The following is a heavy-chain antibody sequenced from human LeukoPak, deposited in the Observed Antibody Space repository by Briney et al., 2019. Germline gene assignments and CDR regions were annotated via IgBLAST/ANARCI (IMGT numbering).Heavy chain of an antibody. V-gene: IGHV4-30-2*01. CDR3: ARGGHTPDY. CDR1: GFTFSSYG. Sequence: LRLSCAASGFTFSSYGMHWIRQPPGKGLEWIGYIYHSGSTYYNPSLKSRVTISVDRSKNQFSLKLSSVTAADTAVYYCARGGHTPDYWGQGTPVTVSS. CDR2: IYHSGST. J-gene: IGHJ4*02. D-gene: IGHD2-15*01.